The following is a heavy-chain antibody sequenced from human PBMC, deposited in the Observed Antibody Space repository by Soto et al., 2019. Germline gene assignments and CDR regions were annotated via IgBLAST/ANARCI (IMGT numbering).Heavy chain of an antibody. CDR1: GFPLSTSGMR. D-gene: IGHD6-13*01. CDR2: IDGDDNK. V-gene: IGHV2-70*04. CDR3: TRSMPAAGTFDY. J-gene: IGHJ4*02. Sequence: SCPTLVNPTQTLTLTCTFSGFPLSTSGMRGSWIRQPPGQALEWLARIDGDDNKYYSTSLRTRLAISKDTSKNQVVLTMSNMDPVDTGTYYCTRSMPAAGTFDYWGQGALVTVS.